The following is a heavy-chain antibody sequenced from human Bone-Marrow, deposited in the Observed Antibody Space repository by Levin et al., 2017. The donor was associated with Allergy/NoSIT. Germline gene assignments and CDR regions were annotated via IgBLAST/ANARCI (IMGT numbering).Heavy chain of an antibody. Sequence: PGGSLRLSCAASGFTFSSYWMSWVRQAPGKGLEWVANIKQDGSEKYYVDSVKGRFTISRDNAKNSLYLQMNSLRAEDTAVYYCARVNYYYDSSGYRDYWGQGTLVTVSS. D-gene: IGHD3-22*01. CDR1: GFTFSSYW. CDR2: IKQDGSEK. J-gene: IGHJ4*02. V-gene: IGHV3-7*01. CDR3: ARVNYYYDSSGYRDY.